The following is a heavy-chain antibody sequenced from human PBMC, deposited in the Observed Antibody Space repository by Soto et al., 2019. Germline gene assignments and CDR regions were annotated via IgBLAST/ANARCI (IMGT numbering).Heavy chain of an antibody. J-gene: IGHJ5*02. CDR2: ISGSGGST. CDR3: AGLLDVVASYNWFDP. V-gene: IGHV3-23*01. Sequence: EVQLLESGGGLVQPGGSLRLSCAASGFTFSSYAMSWVRQAPGKGLEWVSAISGSGGSTYDADSVKCRFTISRDNSNNTLYVQMASRRAEVTGVYYCAGLLDVVASYNWFDPCGQGPLVPVSS. CDR1: GFTFSSYA. D-gene: IGHD2-15*01.